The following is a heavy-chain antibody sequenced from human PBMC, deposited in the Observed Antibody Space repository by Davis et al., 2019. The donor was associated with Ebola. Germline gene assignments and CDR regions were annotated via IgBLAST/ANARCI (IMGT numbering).Heavy chain of an antibody. CDR1: GFTVSSNY. CDR3: ATELVTSAFDI. CDR2: IYSGGT. D-gene: IGHD6-6*01. J-gene: IGHJ3*02. Sequence: GGSLRLSCAASGFTVSSNYMSWVRQAPGQGLEWVSVIYSGGTYYADSVKGRFTISRDNSKNTMYLQMNSLRAEDTAVYYCATELVTSAFDIWGQETMVTVSS. V-gene: IGHV3-66*01.